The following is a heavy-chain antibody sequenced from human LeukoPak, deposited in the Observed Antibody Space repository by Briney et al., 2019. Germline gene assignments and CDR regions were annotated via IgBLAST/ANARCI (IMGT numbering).Heavy chain of an antibody. CDR2: INHSGST. CDR1: GGSFSGYY. D-gene: IGHD3-10*01. V-gene: IGHV4-34*01. Sequence: SETLSLTCAVYGGSFSGYYWSWIRQPPGKGLEWIGEINHSGSTNYNPTLKSRVTISVDTSKNQFSLKLSSVTAADTAVYYCARGRRVTMVRGVINSARGTSWFDPWGQGTLVTVSS. CDR3: ARGRRVTMVRGVINSARGTSWFDP. J-gene: IGHJ5*02.